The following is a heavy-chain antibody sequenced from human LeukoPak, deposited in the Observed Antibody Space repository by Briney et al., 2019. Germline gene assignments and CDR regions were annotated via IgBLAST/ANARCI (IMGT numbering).Heavy chain of an antibody. CDR3: ARFQYRGETPNWYFDL. CDR2: IYYSGTT. J-gene: IGHJ2*01. D-gene: IGHD3-16*01. CDR1: GGSFSGYY. Sequence: SETLSLTCAVYGGSFSGYYWGWIRQPPGKGLEWIGSIYYSGTTYYNPSLASRVTIFVDTSKNQFSLRLSSVTAADTAVYYCARFQYRGETPNWYFDLWGRGTLVTVSS. V-gene: IGHV4-34*01.